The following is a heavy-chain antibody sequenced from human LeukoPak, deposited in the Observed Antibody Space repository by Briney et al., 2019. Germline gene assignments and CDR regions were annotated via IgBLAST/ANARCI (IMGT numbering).Heavy chain of an antibody. V-gene: IGHV4-59*01. CDR3: ARAGRYYDSSGYYYPAFDY. J-gene: IGHJ4*02. CDR1: GGSISSYY. Sequence: SETLSLTCTVSGGSISSYYWSWIRQRPGKGLEWIGYIYYSGSTNYNPSLKSRVTISVDTSKNQFSLKLSSVTAADTAVYYCARAGRYYDSSGYYYPAFDYWGQGTLVTVSS. CDR2: IYYSGST. D-gene: IGHD3-22*01.